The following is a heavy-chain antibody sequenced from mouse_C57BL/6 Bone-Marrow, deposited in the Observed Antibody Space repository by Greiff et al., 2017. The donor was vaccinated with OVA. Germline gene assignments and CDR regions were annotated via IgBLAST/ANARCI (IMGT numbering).Heavy chain of an antibody. CDR1: GYTFTSYW. CDR2: IYPGSGST. D-gene: IGHD1-1*01. J-gene: IGHJ4*01. Sequence: QVQLQQPGAELVKPGASVKMSCKASGYTFTSYWITWVKQRPGQGLEWIGDIYPGSGSTNSNEKFKSKATLTVDTSSSTAYMQLSSLTSEDSAVYYCARWIITTRGAMDDWGQGTSVTVSS. CDR3: ARWIITTRGAMDD. V-gene: IGHV1-55*01.